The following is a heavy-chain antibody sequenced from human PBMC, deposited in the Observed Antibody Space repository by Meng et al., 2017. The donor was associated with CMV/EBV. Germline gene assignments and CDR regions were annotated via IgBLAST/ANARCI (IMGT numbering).Heavy chain of an antibody. CDR1: GFTFSSYG. J-gene: IGHJ4*02. V-gene: IGHV3-30*02. D-gene: IGHD3-22*01. CDR3: AKDLGGHRGYYYDSSGPLPGGY. Sequence: GGSLRLSCAASGFTFSSYGMHWVRQAPGKGLEWVAFIRYDGSNKYYADSVKGRFTISRDNSKNTLYLQMNSLRAEDTAVYYCAKDLGGHRGYYYDSSGPLPGGYWGQGTLVTVSS. CDR2: IRYDGSNK.